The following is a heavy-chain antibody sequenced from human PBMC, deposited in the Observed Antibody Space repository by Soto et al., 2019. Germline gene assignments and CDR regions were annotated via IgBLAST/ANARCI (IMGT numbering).Heavy chain of an antibody. Sequence: SVSNAWMNWVRQAPGKGLEWVGRIKSKTDGGTTDYAAPVKGRFTISRDDSKNTLYLQMNSLKTEDTAVYYCTTSPSPTYYDFWSGYSSYNWFDPWGQGTLVTVSS. CDR2: IKSKTDGGTT. CDR3: TTSPSPTYYDFWSGYSSYNWFDP. J-gene: IGHJ5*02. V-gene: IGHV3-15*07. D-gene: IGHD3-3*01. CDR1: SVSNAW.